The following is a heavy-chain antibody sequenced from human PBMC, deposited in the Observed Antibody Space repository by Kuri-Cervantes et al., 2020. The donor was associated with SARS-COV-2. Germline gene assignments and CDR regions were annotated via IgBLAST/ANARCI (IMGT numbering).Heavy chain of an antibody. J-gene: IGHJ6*03. D-gene: IGHD2-2*01. CDR1: GYTFTGYY. Sequence: ASVKVSCKASGYTFTGYYMHWVRQAPGQGLEWMGWINPNSGGTNYAQKIQGRVTMTRDTSISTAYMELSRLRSDDTAVYYCASYCSSTSCYTTDYYMDVWGKGTTVTVSS. V-gene: IGHV1-2*02. CDR2: INPNSGGT. CDR3: ASYCSSTSCYTTDYYMDV.